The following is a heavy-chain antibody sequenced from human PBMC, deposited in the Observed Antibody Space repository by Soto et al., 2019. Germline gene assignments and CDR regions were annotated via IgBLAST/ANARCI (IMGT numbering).Heavy chain of an antibody. D-gene: IGHD3-16*01. V-gene: IGHV2-5*02. Sequence: QITLKESGPALVKPTQTLTLTCTFSGFSLSTSGVGVGWIRQPPGEALEWLALIYWDDYKHFSPSLESRLTTTKDPPKNQGVLTMTNMDPVDTATNYCVQKGGGDRILDYWGQGTLVTVSS. CDR1: GFSLSTSGVG. CDR2: IYWDDYK. CDR3: VQKGGGDRILDY. J-gene: IGHJ4*02.